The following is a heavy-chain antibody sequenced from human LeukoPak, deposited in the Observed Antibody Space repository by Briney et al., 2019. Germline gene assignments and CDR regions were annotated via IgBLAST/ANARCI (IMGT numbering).Heavy chain of an antibody. CDR1: GFTFDDYA. Sequence: GGSLRLSCAASGFTFDDYAMFWVRQAPGKGLEWVPGISWNSGIIDYADSVKGRFTISRDNAKNSLYLQMNSLRAEDAALYYCTRRGGAGIDPWGQGTLVTVSS. D-gene: IGHD3-16*01. CDR3: TRRGGAGIDP. CDR2: ISWNSGII. J-gene: IGHJ5*02. V-gene: IGHV3-9*01.